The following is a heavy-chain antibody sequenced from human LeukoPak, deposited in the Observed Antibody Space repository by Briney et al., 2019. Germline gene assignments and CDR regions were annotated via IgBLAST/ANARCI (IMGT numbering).Heavy chain of an antibody. CDR2: ISAYNGNT. Sequence: ASVKVSCKASGYTFTSYGISWVRQAPGQGLEWMGWISAYNGNTNYAQKLQGRVTMTTDTSTSTAYMELRSLRSDDTAVYYCARVTLLFSLPGLPDYWGQGTLVTVSS. D-gene: IGHD3-16*01. J-gene: IGHJ4*02. V-gene: IGHV1-18*01. CDR3: ARVTLLFSLPGLPDY. CDR1: GYTFTSYG.